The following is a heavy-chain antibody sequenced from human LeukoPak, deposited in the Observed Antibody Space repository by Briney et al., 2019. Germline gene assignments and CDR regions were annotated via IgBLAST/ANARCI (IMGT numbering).Heavy chain of an antibody. CDR1: GFTFSSYG. Sequence: GGSLRLSCAASGFTFSSYGMHWVRQAPGKGLEWVAVIWYDGSNKYYADSVKGRFTISRDNSKNTLYLQMNSLRAEGTAVYYCARDSPDIVVVPAAPDYWGQGTLVTVSS. D-gene: IGHD2-2*01. V-gene: IGHV3-33*01. J-gene: IGHJ4*02. CDR3: ARDSPDIVVVPAAPDY. CDR2: IWYDGSNK.